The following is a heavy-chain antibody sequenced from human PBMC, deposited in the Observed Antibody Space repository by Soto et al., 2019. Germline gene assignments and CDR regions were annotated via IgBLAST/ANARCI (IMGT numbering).Heavy chain of an antibody. Sequence: QVQLVESGGAVVQPGRSLRLSCAASGFTFSNHAMQWARQAPGKGLEWVAVISYEGGTTDYADSVKGRFSISRDNSKNTVYLQMNSLRGEDTAVYFCARAQDKAMITPADYWGQGTLVTVSS. D-gene: IGHD5-18*01. CDR1: GFTFSNHA. V-gene: IGHV3-30-3*01. CDR3: ARAQDKAMITPADY. J-gene: IGHJ4*02. CDR2: ISYEGGTT.